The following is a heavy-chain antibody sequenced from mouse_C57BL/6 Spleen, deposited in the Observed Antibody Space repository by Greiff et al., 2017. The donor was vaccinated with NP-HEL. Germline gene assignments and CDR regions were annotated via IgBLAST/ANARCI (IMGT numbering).Heavy chain of an antibody. V-gene: IGHV7-3*01. J-gene: IGHJ1*03. CDR1: GFTFTDYY. CDR3: ARYKSNYLYFDV. CDR2: IRNKANGYTT. D-gene: IGHD2-5*01. Sequence: EVKLVESGGGLVQPGGSLSLSCAASGFTFTDYYMSWVRQPPGKALEWLGFIRNKANGYTTEYSASVKGRFTISRDNSQSILYLQMNALRAEDSATYYCARYKSNYLYFDVWGTGTTVTVSS.